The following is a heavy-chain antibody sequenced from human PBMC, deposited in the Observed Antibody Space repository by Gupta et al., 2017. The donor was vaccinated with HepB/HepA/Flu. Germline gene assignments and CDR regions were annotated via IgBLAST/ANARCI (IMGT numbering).Heavy chain of an antibody. CDR3: AREAGHSYGNFDS. CDR1: GSLFGEYW. Sequence: EVQLVESGGGLVQPGGSLRLSCAASGSLFGEYWSSWVRQAPGKGVGWVANINKDGNGKYYVDSVKGRFTVSRDNVDNSLYLEMNSLRVDDTAVYYCAREAGHSYGNFDSWGQGSLVTISS. CDR2: INKDGNGK. V-gene: IGHV3-7*01. D-gene: IGHD5-18*01. J-gene: IGHJ4*02.